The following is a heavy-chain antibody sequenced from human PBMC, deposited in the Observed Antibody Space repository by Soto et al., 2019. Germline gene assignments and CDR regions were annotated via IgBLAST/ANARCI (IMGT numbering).Heavy chain of an antibody. J-gene: IGHJ4*02. V-gene: IGHV4-31*03. D-gene: IGHD2-15*01. Sequence: SGTLSVICTLSVRSMSSGSYYTSWIRQHPGKGLEWIGYIYHSGSTYYNPSLKSRATISLDTSKNQFSLKLSSVTAADTAVYYCARDHMAVVDWGQGTLVTVSS. CDR2: IYHSGST. CDR3: ARDHMAVVD. CDR1: VRSMSSGSYY.